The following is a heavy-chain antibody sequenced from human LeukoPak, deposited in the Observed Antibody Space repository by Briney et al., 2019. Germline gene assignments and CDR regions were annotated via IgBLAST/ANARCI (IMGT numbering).Heavy chain of an antibody. J-gene: IGHJ4*02. Sequence: GGSLRLSCAASGFSFSSFAMSWVRQAPGKGLEWVSGISGSGGSTYYADSVKGRFTISRDNSKNTLYLQMNSLRAEDTAVYYCAKTSGYYYVGFDYWGQGTLVTVSS. D-gene: IGHD3-22*01. V-gene: IGHV3-23*01. CDR3: AKTSGYYYVGFDY. CDR2: ISGSGGST. CDR1: GFSFSSFA.